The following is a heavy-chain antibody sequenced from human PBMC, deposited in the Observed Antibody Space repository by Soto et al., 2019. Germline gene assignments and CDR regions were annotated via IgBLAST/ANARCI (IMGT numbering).Heavy chain of an antibody. J-gene: IGHJ4*02. CDR2: IYHSGST. CDR1: GGSISSSNW. V-gene: IGHV4-4*02. D-gene: IGHD3-10*01. CDR3: ARAEQSRDYYGSGTTSD. Sequence: QVKLQESGPGLVKPSGTLSLSCAVSGGSISSSNWWTWVRQPPGKGLEVIGEIYHSGSTNYNPSLKSRVTIFVDKSKNQFSLRLSSVTAADTAMYYCARAEQSRDYYGSGTTSDWGQGTLVTVSS.